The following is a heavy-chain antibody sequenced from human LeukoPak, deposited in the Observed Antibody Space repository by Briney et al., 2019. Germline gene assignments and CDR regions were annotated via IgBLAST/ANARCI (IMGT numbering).Heavy chain of an antibody. CDR3: AKGADYGSVFDY. V-gene: IGHV3-23*01. Sequence: AGGSLRLSCAASGFTFSCYAMSWVRQAPGKGLEWVSAISGSGGSTYYADSVKGRFTISRDNSKNTLYLQMNSLRAEDTAVYYCAKGADYGSVFDYWGQGTLVTVSS. D-gene: IGHD3-10*01. CDR1: GFTFSCYA. J-gene: IGHJ4*02. CDR2: ISGSGGST.